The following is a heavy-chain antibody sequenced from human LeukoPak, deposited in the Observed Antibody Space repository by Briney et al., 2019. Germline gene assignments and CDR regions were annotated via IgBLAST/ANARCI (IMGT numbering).Heavy chain of an antibody. CDR1: GFTFSSYA. V-gene: IGHV3-23*01. Sequence: GGSLRLSCAASGFTFSSYAMSGVRQAPGKGLEWVSTIGGSGDNTYYADSVKGRFTIPRDNSKNTLYLRMNSLRAEDTAVYYCAKSINYWFDSWGQGTLVTVSS. D-gene: IGHD1-1*01. CDR3: AKSINYWFDS. CDR2: IGGSGDNT. J-gene: IGHJ5*01.